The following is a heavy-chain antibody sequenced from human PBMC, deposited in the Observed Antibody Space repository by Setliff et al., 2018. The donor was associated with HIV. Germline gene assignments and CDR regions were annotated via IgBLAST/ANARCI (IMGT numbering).Heavy chain of an antibody. Sequence: ASVKVSCKASGYTFTDYFMHWARQAPGQGLEWMGWISGNNGNTNYTENFQGRVTVTTDTSTSTAYMELRSLRSDDTAVYYCARTGSYVGYYYYYYMDVWGKGTTVTVSS. V-gene: IGHV1-18*04. CDR2: ISGNNGNT. CDR3: ARTGSYVGYYYYYYMDV. D-gene: IGHD1-26*01. CDR1: GYTFTDYF. J-gene: IGHJ6*03.